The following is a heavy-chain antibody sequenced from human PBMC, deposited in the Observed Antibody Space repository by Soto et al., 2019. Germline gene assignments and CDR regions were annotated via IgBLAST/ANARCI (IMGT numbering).Heavy chain of an antibody. D-gene: IGHD5-18*01. J-gene: IGHJ4*02. CDR1: GYTFASYG. CDR3: ARAVVYSYGFDS. Sequence: QVQLVQSGAEVRRPGASVKVSCKASGYTFASYGISWVRQAPGQGLEWMGWISAYNGNTNYAHKLQGRVIMTTETSTTTAYMELRSLRSDDTAVYYCARAVVYSYGFDSWGQGTQVTVSS. V-gene: IGHV1-18*01. CDR2: ISAYNGNT.